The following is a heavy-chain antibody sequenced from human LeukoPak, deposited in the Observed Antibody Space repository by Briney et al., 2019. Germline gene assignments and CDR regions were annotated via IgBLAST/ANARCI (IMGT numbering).Heavy chain of an antibody. V-gene: IGHV1-69*13. J-gene: IGHJ6*03. D-gene: IGHD2-2*02. CDR2: IIPIFGTA. Sequence: AASVKVSCKASGGTFSSYAISWVRQAPGQGLEWMGGIIPIFGTANYAQKFQGRITITADESSSTAYMELSSLRSEDTAVYYCARSRYCSSTSCYRGEGESSSYYYYMDVWGKGTTVTVSS. CDR1: GGTFSSYA. CDR3: ARSRYCSSTSCYRGEGESSSYYYYMDV.